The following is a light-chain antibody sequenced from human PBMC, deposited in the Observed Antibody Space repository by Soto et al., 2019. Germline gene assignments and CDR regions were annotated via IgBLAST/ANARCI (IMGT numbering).Light chain of an antibody. Sequence: QSALTQPASVSGSPGQSIAISCTGTSSDVGGYTYVSWYQQHPGKAPKLMIYDVSARPSGVSNRFSGSKSDNTASLTISGLQAEDEADYYCSSYTSRNTVIFGGGTKLTVL. CDR1: SSDVGGYTY. V-gene: IGLV2-14*01. CDR2: DVS. CDR3: SSYTSRNTVI. J-gene: IGLJ2*01.